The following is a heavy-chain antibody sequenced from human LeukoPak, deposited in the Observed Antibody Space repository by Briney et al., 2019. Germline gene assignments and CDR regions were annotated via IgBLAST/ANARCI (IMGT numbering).Heavy chain of an antibody. CDR3: AKVGRHYYDSSGYYYVTDFDY. Sequence: PGGSLRLSCAASGFTFSSYGMSWVRQAPGKGLEWVSAISGSGGSTYYADSVKGRFTISRDNSKNTLYLQMNSLRAEDTAVYYCAKVGRHYYDSSGYYYVTDFDYWGQGTLVTVSS. J-gene: IGHJ4*02. V-gene: IGHV3-23*01. CDR2: ISGSGGST. D-gene: IGHD3-22*01. CDR1: GFTFSSYG.